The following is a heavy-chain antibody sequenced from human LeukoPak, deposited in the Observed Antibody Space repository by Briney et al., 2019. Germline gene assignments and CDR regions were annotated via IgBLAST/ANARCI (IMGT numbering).Heavy chain of an antibody. J-gene: IGHJ3*02. D-gene: IGHD2-15*01. V-gene: IGHV5-51*01. Sequence: GESLKISCKGSGYSFTSYWIGWVRQMPGKGLEWMGIIYPGDSDTRYSPSFQGQVTISADKSISTAYLQWSSLKASDIAMYYCARRHCSGGSCYYSAFDIWGQGTMVTVSS. CDR1: GYSFTSYW. CDR2: IYPGDSDT. CDR3: ARRHCSGGSCYYSAFDI.